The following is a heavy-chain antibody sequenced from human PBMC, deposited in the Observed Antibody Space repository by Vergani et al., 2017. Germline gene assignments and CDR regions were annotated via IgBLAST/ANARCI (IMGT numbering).Heavy chain of an antibody. J-gene: IGHJ2*01. CDR2: IIPIFGTA. CDR3: AIAYCGGDGYSYWYFDL. CDR1: GGTFSSYA. Sequence: QVQLVQSGAEVKKPGSSVKVSCKASGGTFSSYAISWVRQAPGQGLEWMGGIIPIFGTANYAQKFQGRVTITADESTSTAYMELSSLRSEDTAVYYCAIAYCGGDGYSYWYFDLWGRGTLVTVSS. V-gene: IGHV1-69*12. D-gene: IGHD2-21*02.